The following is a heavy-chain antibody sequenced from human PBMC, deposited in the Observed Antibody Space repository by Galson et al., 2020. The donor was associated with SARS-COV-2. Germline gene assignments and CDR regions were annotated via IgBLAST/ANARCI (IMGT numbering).Heavy chain of an antibody. CDR1: GFTFSSYA. J-gene: IGHJ4*02. CDR3: ASGQDTAMVTDY. Sequence: GGSLRLSCAASGFTFSSYAMHWVRQAPGKGLEWVAVISYDGSNKYYADSVKGRFTISRDNSKNTLYLQMNSLRAEDTAVYYCASGQDTAMVTDYWGQGTLVTVSS. V-gene: IGHV3-30-3*01. D-gene: IGHD5-18*01. CDR2: ISYDGSNK.